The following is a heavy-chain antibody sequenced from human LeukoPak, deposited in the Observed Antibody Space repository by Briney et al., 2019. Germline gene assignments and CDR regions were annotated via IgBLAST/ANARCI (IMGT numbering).Heavy chain of an antibody. D-gene: IGHD1-26*01. V-gene: IGHV3-23*01. CDR1: GFTFSSYA. Sequence: GGSLRLSCAASGFTFSSYAMSWVRQAPGKGLEWVSAISGSGGSTYYADSAKGRFTISRDDSKNTLYLQMNSLRAEDTAVYYCAKHRDGSGSYTSFDYWGQGTLVTVSS. CDR3: AKHRDGSGSYTSFDY. CDR2: ISGSGGST. J-gene: IGHJ4*02.